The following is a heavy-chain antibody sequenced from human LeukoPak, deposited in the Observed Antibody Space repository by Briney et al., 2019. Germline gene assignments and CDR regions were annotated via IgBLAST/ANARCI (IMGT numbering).Heavy chain of an antibody. J-gene: IGHJ5*02. V-gene: IGHV4-39*01. CDR2: IYYSGST. CDR1: GGSISSSSYY. D-gene: IGHD3-22*01. CDR3: ARHWENYYDSSGFLSLWFDP. Sequence: SETLSLTCTVSGGSISSSSYYWGWIRQPPGKGLEWIGSIYYSGSTYYNPSLKSRVTISVDTSKNQFSLKLSSVTAADTAVYYCARHWENYYDSSGFLSLWFDPWGQGTLVTVSS.